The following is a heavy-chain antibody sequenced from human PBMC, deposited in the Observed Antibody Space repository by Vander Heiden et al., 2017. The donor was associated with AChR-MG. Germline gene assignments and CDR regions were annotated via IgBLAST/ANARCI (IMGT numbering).Heavy chain of an antibody. CDR3: ARVGHIVVVTAIGEDWFDP. V-gene: IGHV3-30-3*01. Sequence: QVHLVESGGGVVPPGRSLRPSCAASGFTFSSYAMHWVRQAPGKGLEWVAVISEDGSNKYYADSVKGRFTISRDNSKNTLYLQRNSLRAEDTAVYYCARVGHIVVVTAIGEDWFDPWGQGTLVTVSS. J-gene: IGHJ5*02. D-gene: IGHD2-21*02. CDR1: GFTFSSYA. CDR2: ISEDGSNK.